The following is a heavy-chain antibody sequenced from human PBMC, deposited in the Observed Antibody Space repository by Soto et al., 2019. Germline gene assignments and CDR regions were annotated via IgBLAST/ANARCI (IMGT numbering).Heavy chain of an antibody. Sequence: QVQLQMSGPRLVKPSQTLSLTCAVSGASITSDGCYWSWIRQHPGKGLEWIGYIYHSVVTYYNPSGQSRVSISVATSKMQFYLKMTSATDADTAVYYCAWVPSQARRLFDYWGQGALVTVSS. CDR2: IYHSVVT. V-gene: IGHV4-31*11. CDR1: GASITSDGCY. J-gene: IGHJ4*02. D-gene: IGHD1-26*01. CDR3: AWVPSQARRLFDY.